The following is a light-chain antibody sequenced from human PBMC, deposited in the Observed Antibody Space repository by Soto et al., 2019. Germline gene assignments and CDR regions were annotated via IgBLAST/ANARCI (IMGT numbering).Light chain of an antibody. Sequence: QSALTQPPSASGSPGQSVTISCTGTSSDVGGYNYVSWYQQHPGKAPKLMIYEVSKRPSGVTHRFSGSKSGNTASLTVSGLQAEDEADYYCSSSAGSTNLVFGGGTKVTVL. V-gene: IGLV2-8*01. CDR2: EVS. CDR1: SSDVGGYNY. CDR3: SSSAGSTNLV. J-gene: IGLJ2*01.